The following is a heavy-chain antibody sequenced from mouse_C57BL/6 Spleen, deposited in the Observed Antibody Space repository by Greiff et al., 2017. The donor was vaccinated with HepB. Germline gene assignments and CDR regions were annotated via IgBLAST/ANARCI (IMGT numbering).Heavy chain of an antibody. CDR2: INPNNGGT. Sequence: EVQLQQSGPELVKPGASVKISCKASGYTFTDYYMNWVKQSHGKSLEWIGDINPNNGGTSYNQKFKGKATLTVDKSSSTAYMERRSLTSEDSAVYYCARVDGYYVPSDYWGQGTTLTVSS. V-gene: IGHV1-26*01. CDR3: ARVDGYYVPSDY. CDR1: GYTFTDYY. D-gene: IGHD2-3*01. J-gene: IGHJ2*01.